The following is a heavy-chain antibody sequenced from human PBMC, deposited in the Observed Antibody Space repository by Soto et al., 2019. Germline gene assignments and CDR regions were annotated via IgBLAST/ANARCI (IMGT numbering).Heavy chain of an antibody. D-gene: IGHD2-15*01. CDR2: IYPGDSDT. CDR1: VYSFTSYW. Sequence: WESLKISCTGSVYSFTSYWIAWVRQMPGKGLEWMGIIYPGDSDTRYSPSFQGQVTISADKSISTAYLQWSSLRASDTAIYYCARQLSYSHASDSWGQGTMVTV. J-gene: IGHJ3*02. CDR3: ARQLSYSHASDS. V-gene: IGHV5-51*01.